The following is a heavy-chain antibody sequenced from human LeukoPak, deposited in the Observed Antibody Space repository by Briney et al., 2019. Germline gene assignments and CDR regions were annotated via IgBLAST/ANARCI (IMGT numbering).Heavy chain of an antibody. CDR2: ISYDGSNK. CDR1: GFTFSSYG. D-gene: IGHD2-2*01. CDR3: AKDQIVVPAAFDY. V-gene: IGHV3-30*18. J-gene: IGHJ4*02. Sequence: PGRSLRLSCAASGFTFSSYGMHWVRQAPGMGLEWVAVISYDGSNKYYADSVKGRFTISRDNSKNTLYLQMNSLRAEDTAVYYCAKDQIVVPAAFDYWGQGTLVTVSS.